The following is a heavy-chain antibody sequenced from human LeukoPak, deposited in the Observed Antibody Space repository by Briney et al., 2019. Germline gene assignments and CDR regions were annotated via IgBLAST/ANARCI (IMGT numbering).Heavy chain of an antibody. D-gene: IGHD3-3*01. Sequence: GGSLRLSCAASGFTFSSYTMNWVRQAPGKGLEWLSYISSSGSTIYYADSVKGRFTISRDNSKNTLYLQMNSLRAEDTAVYYCAKDAPELSRRTITIFGVVIIPPIYWGQGTLVTVSS. CDR2: ISSSGSTI. V-gene: IGHV3-48*01. J-gene: IGHJ4*02. CDR3: AKDAPELSRRTITIFGVVIIPPIY. CDR1: GFTFSSYT.